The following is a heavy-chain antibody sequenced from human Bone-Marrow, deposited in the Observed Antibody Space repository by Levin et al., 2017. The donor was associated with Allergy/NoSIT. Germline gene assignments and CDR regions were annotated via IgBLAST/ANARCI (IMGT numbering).Heavy chain of an antibody. CDR1: GGTFSTYT. CDR2: IIPMLGVT. V-gene: IGHV1-69*04. D-gene: IGHD3-10*01. J-gene: IGHJ4*02. Sequence: KISCQTSGGTFSTYTIDWVRQAPGQGLEWMGRIIPMLGVTNYAQKFQDRVAITADISTTTGYMELSSLRSEDTAVYYCARDYYNSGSYDYWGQGTLVTVSS. CDR3: ARDYYNSGSYDY.